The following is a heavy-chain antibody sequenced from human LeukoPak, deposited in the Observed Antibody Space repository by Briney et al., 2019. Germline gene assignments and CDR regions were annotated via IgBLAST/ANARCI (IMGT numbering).Heavy chain of an antibody. Sequence: GGSLRLSCAASGFTFSSYAMSWVRQAPGKGLERVSVISGSGGSTYNADSVKGRFTISRGNSKNTLYLQMNSLRAEDTAVYYCAKDRLVTAPLLDYWGQGTLVTVSS. D-gene: IGHD2-21*02. V-gene: IGHV3-23*01. CDR2: ISGSGGST. J-gene: IGHJ4*02. CDR1: GFTFSSYA. CDR3: AKDRLVTAPLLDY.